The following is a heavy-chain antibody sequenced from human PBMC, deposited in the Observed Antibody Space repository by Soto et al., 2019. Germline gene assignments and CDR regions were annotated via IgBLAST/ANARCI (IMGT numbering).Heavy chain of an antibody. CDR2: ISSSSSYT. V-gene: IGHV3-11*06. D-gene: IGHD6-19*01. J-gene: IGHJ4*02. Sequence: GGSLRLSCAASGFTFSDYYMSWIRQAPGKGLEWVSYISSSSSYTNYADSVKGRFTISRDNAKNSLYLQMNSLRAEDTAVYYCARVRSGWLFDYWGQGTLVTAPQ. CDR1: GFTFSDYY. CDR3: ARVRSGWLFDY.